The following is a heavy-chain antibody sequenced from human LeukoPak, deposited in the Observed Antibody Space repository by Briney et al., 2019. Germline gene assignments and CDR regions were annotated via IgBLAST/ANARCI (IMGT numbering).Heavy chain of an antibody. CDR3: ARGSDDFWSGYSPSY. Sequence: ASVKVSCKSSGYTFTGYYMHWVRQAPGQGLEWMGWINPNSGGTNYAQKFQGRVTMTRDTSISTAYMELSRLSSDDTAVYYCARGSDDFWSGYSPSYWGQGTLVTVSS. J-gene: IGHJ4*02. V-gene: IGHV1-2*02. D-gene: IGHD3-3*01. CDR2: INPNSGGT. CDR1: GYTFTGYY.